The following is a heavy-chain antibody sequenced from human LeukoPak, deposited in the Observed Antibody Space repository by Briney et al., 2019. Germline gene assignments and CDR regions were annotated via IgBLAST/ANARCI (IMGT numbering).Heavy chain of an antibody. J-gene: IGHJ4*02. Sequence: SETLSLTCTVSGGSINNGGYYWSWIRQHPGKGVESIGYISYSGSTYYNPSLASRVTISVDTSKNQFSLKLSSVTAADTAVYYCARLAGFGELFKHDDYWGQGTPVTVSS. CDR1: GGSINNGGYY. D-gene: IGHD3-10*01. V-gene: IGHV4-31*03. CDR3: ARLAGFGELFKHDDY. CDR2: ISYSGST.